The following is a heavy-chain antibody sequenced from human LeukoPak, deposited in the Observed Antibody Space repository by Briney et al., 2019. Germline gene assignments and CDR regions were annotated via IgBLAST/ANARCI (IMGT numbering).Heavy chain of an antibody. CDR3: ARGYGPDY. D-gene: IGHD4-17*01. Sequence: PGGSLRLSCAASGFTVSSNYMNWVRQAPGKGLEWVSVIYSGGATYYADSVKGRFTISRDMSKNTVYLQMSSLRAEDSVVYYCARGYGPDYWGQGTLVTVSS. CDR1: GFTVSSNY. J-gene: IGHJ4*02. V-gene: IGHV3-53*01. CDR2: IYSGGAT.